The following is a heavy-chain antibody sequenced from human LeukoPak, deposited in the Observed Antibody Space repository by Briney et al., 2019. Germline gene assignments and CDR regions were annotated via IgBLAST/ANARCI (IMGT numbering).Heavy chain of an antibody. D-gene: IGHD6-13*01. V-gene: IGHV1-18*01. CDR1: GYTFTSYG. CDR3: ARDKGIAAAGTTNWFDP. Sequence: VASVKVSCKASGYTFTSYGISWVRQAPGQGLEWMGWISAYNGNTNYAQKLQGRVTMTTDTSTSTAYMELRSLRSDDTAVYYCARDKGIAAAGTTNWFDPWGQGTLVTVSS. J-gene: IGHJ5*02. CDR2: ISAYNGNT.